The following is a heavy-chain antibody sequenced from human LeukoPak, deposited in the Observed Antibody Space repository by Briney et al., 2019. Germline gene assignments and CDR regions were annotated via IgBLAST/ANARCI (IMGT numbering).Heavy chain of an antibody. Sequence: GGSLRLSCAASGFNFRNHAMSWVRQASGKGLEWVSVISGSGGSTFYTDSVKGRFTVSRDNSKNTLYLQMNSLRAEDTAVYYCAGGGAVAAYSQNDYWGQGTLVTVSS. J-gene: IGHJ4*02. CDR2: ISGSGGST. V-gene: IGHV3-23*01. CDR3: AGGGAVAAYSQNDY. CDR1: GFNFRNHA. D-gene: IGHD6-19*01.